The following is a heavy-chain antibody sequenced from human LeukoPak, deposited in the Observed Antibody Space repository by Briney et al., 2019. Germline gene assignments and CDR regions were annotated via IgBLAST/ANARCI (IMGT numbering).Heavy chain of an antibody. Sequence: SGTLSLTCVVSGDSINTLKWWTWVRQSPGKGLEWIGEIYHGGTSSYSPSLQSRVTMSLDKSKNQFSLKLNSVTAADTAVYYCARAGIESSQYFHYAMDVWGPGTTVTVSS. CDR2: IYHGGTS. V-gene: IGHV4-4*02. CDR3: ARAGIESSQYFHYAMDV. CDR1: GDSINTLKW. J-gene: IGHJ6*02. D-gene: IGHD6-13*01.